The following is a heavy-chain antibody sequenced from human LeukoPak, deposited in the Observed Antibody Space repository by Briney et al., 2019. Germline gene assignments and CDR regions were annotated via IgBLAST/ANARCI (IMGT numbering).Heavy chain of an antibody. CDR3: ARASDPSGFDY. CDR1: GFTFTSYG. D-gene: IGHD6-25*01. V-gene: IGHV3-21*01. J-gene: IGHJ4*02. Sequence: GGSLRLSCAASGFTFTSYGMSWVRQAPGKGLEWGSSISSSTSSSSYISYADSVKGRFTISRDNAKNSLYLQMNSLRAEDTAVYYCARASDPSGFDYWGQGTLVTVSS. CDR2: ISSSTSSSSYI.